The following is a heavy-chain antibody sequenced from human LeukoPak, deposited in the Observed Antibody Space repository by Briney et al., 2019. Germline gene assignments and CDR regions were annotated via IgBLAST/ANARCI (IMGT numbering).Heavy chain of an antibody. V-gene: IGHV4-39*01. CDR3: ARRDWGSSWGYFDY. CDR1: GGSISSSSYY. J-gene: IGHJ4*02. CDR2: IYYSGST. D-gene: IGHD6-13*01. Sequence: SETLSLTCTVSGGSISSSSYYWGWIRQPPGKGLEWIGRIYYSGSTYYNPSLKSRVTISVDTSKNQFSLKLSSVTAADTAVYDCARRDWGSSWGYFDYWGQGTLVTVSS.